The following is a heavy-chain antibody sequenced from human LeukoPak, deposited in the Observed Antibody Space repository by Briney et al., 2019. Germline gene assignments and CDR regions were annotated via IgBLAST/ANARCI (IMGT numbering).Heavy chain of an antibody. CDR3: ATSQRVVTRGIFDI. Sequence: GESLKISCKGSGYSFISYWIGWVRQMPGKGLERVGIIYPADSDTRYSPSFQGQVTISVDRSISTAYLQWSSLKASDTAMYYCATSQRVVTRGIFDIWGQGTMVTVSS. J-gene: IGHJ3*02. CDR1: GYSFISYW. D-gene: IGHD2-21*02. CDR2: IYPADSDT. V-gene: IGHV5-51*01.